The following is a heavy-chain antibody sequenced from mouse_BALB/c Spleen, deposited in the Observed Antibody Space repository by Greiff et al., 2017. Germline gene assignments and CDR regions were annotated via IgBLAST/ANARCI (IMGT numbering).Heavy chain of an antibody. CDR2: IWGGGST. V-gene: IGHV2-6-4*01. CDR3: ASYDYDDGAWFAY. CDR1: GFSLSRYS. J-gene: IGHJ3*01. Sequence: VQLQESGPGLVAPSQSLSITCTVSGFSLSRYSVHWVRQPPGKGLEWLGMIWGGGSTDYNSALKSRLSISKDNSKSQVFLKMNSLQTDDTAMYYCASYDYDDGAWFAYWGQGTLVTVSA. D-gene: IGHD2-4*01.